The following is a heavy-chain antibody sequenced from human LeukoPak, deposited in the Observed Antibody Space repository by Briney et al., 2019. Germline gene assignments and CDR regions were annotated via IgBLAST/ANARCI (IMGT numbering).Heavy chain of an antibody. D-gene: IGHD3-3*01. CDR1: GFTFSSSG. CDR2: MVVDSGDT. V-gene: IGHV1-58*02. Sequence: GASVRVSCKASGFTFSSSGIQWVRQARGQGLEWIGWMVVDSGDTNYAQKFQERVTISRDMSTSTAYMELSSLRFDDTAVYYCAAEGKIRFLDVWGQGTTVTVSS. J-gene: IGHJ6*02. CDR3: AAEGKIRFLDV.